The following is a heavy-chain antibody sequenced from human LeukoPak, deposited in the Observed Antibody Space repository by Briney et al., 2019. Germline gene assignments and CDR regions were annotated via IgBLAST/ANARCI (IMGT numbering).Heavy chain of an antibody. J-gene: IGHJ2*01. CDR2: MYYSGST. CDR1: GGSISSCY. CDR3: ARHWDCAAAGSFYWYFDL. V-gene: IGHV4-59*08. D-gene: IGHD6-13*01. Sequence: SERLSRTCTVSGGSISSCYWSWIRQPPGKGLGWSGYMYYSGSTNYNPSLKSRVTISVATSKNQFSLKLSSVTAADTAVYYCARHWDCAAAGSFYWYFDLWGRGTLVTVSS.